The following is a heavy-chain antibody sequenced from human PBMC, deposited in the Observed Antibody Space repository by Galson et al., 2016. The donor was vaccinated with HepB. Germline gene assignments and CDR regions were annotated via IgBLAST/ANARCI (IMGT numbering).Heavy chain of an antibody. V-gene: IGHV3-13*01. J-gene: IGHJ6*02. D-gene: IGHD5-18*01. CDR1: GFTFSGYD. Sequence: SLRLSCAASGFTFSGYDMPWVRQATGKGLEWVQGIDTAGGTSYLRSVKGRFTISRENANTSLYLQMNSLRVGDTAVYYCVREILLVVGYYGMDVWGQGTTVTVSS. CDR3: VREILLVVGYYGMDV. CDR2: IDTAGGT.